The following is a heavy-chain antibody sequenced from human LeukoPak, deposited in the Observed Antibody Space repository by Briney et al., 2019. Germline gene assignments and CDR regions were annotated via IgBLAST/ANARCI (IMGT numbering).Heavy chain of an antibody. Sequence: GSLRLSCAASGFTFSGYWMSWVRQAPGKGLEWVANIKQDGSEKYYVDSVKGRFTISRDNAKNSLYLQMNSLRAEDTAVYYCARDATMVPLYYYYYMDVWGKGTTVTVSS. CDR3: ARDATMVPLYYYYYMDV. CDR1: GFTFSGYW. V-gene: IGHV3-7*01. CDR2: IKQDGSEK. D-gene: IGHD3-10*01. J-gene: IGHJ6*03.